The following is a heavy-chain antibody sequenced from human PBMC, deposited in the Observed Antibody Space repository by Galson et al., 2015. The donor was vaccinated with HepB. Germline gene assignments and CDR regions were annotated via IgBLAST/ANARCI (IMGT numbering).Heavy chain of an antibody. CDR2: IIPIFGTA. D-gene: IGHD6-13*01. CDR3: ATHIAAVVYYYYGMDV. Sequence: SVKVSCKASGGTFSSYAISWVRQAPGQGLEWMGGIIPIFGTANYAQKFQSRVTITADKSTSTAYMELSSLRSEDTAVYYCATHIAAVVYYYYGMDVWGQGTTVTVSS. J-gene: IGHJ6*02. CDR1: GGTFSSYA. V-gene: IGHV1-69*06.